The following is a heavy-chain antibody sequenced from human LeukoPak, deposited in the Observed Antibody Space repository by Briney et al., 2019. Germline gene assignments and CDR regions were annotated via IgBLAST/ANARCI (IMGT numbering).Heavy chain of an antibody. CDR3: ARGSTVTKGDY. D-gene: IGHD4-17*01. Sequence: SETLSLTCTVSGGSISSGGYYWSWVRQHPGKALEWFGYIYYSGSTYYNPSLKIRVTISVDTSKNQFSLKLSSVTAAETAVYYCARGSTVTKGDYWGQGTLVTVSS. CDR1: GGSISSGGYY. CDR2: IYYSGST. J-gene: IGHJ4*02. V-gene: IGHV4-31*03.